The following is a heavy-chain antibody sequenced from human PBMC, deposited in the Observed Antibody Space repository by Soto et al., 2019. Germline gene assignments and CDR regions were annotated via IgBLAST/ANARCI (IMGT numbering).Heavy chain of an antibody. CDR1: GGSISSGGYS. J-gene: IGHJ4*02. D-gene: IGHD6-13*01. CDR3: ARVFRGSSWYLGY. CDR2: IYHSGST. Sequence: SETLYLTCAVSGGSISSGGYSWSWIRQPPGKGLEWIGYIYHSGSTYYNPSLKSRVTISVDRSKNQFSLKLSSVTAADTAVYYCARVFRGSSWYLGYWGQGTLVTVSS. V-gene: IGHV4-30-2*01.